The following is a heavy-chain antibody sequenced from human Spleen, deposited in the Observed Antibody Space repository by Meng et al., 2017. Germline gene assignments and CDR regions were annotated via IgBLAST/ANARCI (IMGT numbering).Heavy chain of an antibody. CDR2: INAGNGNT. V-gene: IGHV1-3*01. CDR1: GYTFTSYA. CDR3: ARCLNGNRGIYFDY. J-gene: IGHJ4*02. D-gene: IGHD1-20*01. Sequence: QVQLVQSGAEVKKPGASGKGSCKASGYTFTSYAMHWVRQAPGQRLEWMGWINAGNGNTKYSQKFQGRVTITRDTSASTAYMVLSSLRTEDPAIYYCARCLNGNRGIYFDYWGQGTLVTVSS.